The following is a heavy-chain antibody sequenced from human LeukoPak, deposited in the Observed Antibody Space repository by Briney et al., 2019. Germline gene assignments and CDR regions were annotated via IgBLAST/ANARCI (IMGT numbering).Heavy chain of an antibody. Sequence: PGGSLRLSCAASGFTLSDYDIHWVRQPIGKGLDWVSGLGSAGDKYHAGSERGRFTISREDAENSVYLQMNGLRPEDTAIYYCAGAKRETSTRPWTSGMDVWGQGTRVTVSS. V-gene: IGHV3-13*01. J-gene: IGHJ6*02. CDR2: LGSAGDK. D-gene: IGHD3/OR15-3a*01. CDR3: AGAKRETSTRPWTSGMDV. CDR1: GFTLSDYD.